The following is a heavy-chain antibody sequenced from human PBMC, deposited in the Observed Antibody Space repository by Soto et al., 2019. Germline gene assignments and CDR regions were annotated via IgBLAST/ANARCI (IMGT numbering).Heavy chain of an antibody. V-gene: IGHV3-30*03. Sequence: GGSLRLSCAASGLTFSSYGMHWVRQAPGKGLEWVAVISYDGSNKYYADSVKGRFTISRDNSKNTLYLQMNSLRAEDTAVYYCARDAAAGLQYWGQGTLVTVSS. CDR3: ARDAAAGLQY. CDR1: GLTFSSYG. J-gene: IGHJ4*02. CDR2: ISYDGSNK. D-gene: IGHD6-13*01.